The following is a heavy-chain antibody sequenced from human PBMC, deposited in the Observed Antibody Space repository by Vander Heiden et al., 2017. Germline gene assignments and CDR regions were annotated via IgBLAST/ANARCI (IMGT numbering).Heavy chain of an antibody. V-gene: IGHV2-5*02. CDR1: GFSLTTYGVG. Sequence: QITLKESGPTLVKPTQTLTLTCTFSGFSLTTYGVGVGWIRQHPGKALESLGFIYGDDDERYSPSLGSRLSITKDVSKSRVVLTMTNMDPVDTATYYCVRKTKLEADQPYWHFDLWGRGTPGTVSS. CDR3: VRKTKLEADQPYWHFDL. CDR2: IYGDDDE. J-gene: IGHJ2*01. D-gene: IGHD6-25*01.